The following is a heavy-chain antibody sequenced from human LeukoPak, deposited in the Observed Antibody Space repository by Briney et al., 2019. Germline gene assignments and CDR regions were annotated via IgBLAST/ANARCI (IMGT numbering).Heavy chain of an antibody. V-gene: IGHV1-69*06. J-gene: IGHJ3*02. CDR1: GGTFSSYA. D-gene: IGHD2-2*01. CDR3: AVRYCSSTSCYSNDAFDI. Sequence: GSSVKVSCKASGGTFSSYAISWVRQAPGQGLEWMGGIIPIFGTANYAQKFQGRVTITADKSTSTAHMELSSLRSEDTAVYYCAVRYCSSTSCYSNDAFDIWGQGTMVTVSS. CDR2: IIPIFGTA.